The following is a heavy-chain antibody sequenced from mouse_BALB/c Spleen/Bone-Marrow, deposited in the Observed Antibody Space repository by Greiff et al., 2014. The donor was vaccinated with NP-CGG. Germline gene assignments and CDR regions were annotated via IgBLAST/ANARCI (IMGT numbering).Heavy chain of an antibody. Sequence: VKLQESGAELMKPGASVKISCKATGYTFSSYWIEWVKQRPGHGLEWIGEILPGSGGTNYNEKFKGKATFTADTSSNTAYMQLSSLTSEDSAVYYCARRLLYYFDYWGQGTTLTVSS. V-gene: IGHV1-9*01. CDR2: ILPGSGGT. CDR3: ARRLLYYFDY. D-gene: IGHD1-2*01. J-gene: IGHJ2*01. CDR1: GYTFSSYW.